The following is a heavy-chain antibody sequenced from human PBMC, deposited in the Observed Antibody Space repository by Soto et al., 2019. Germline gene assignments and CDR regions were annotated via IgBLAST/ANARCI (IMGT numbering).Heavy chain of an antibody. CDR1: GYSFTSYW. CDR2: FDPSDSYT. V-gene: IGHV5-10-1*01. Sequence: GESLKISCKGSGYSFTSYWISWVLQMPGKGLEWMGRFDPSDSYTNYSPSFQGHVTISADKSISTAYLQWSSLKASDTAMYYCARHPRVAAAWATPYYYYRMDVWGQGTTVTVSS. D-gene: IGHD6-13*01. CDR3: ARHPRVAAAWATPYYYYRMDV. J-gene: IGHJ6*02.